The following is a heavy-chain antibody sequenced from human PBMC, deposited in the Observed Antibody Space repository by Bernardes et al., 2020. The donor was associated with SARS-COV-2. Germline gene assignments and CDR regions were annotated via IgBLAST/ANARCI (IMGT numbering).Heavy chain of an antibody. V-gene: IGHV3-11*01. D-gene: IGHD3-10*01. J-gene: IGHJ6*02. CDR1: GFTFSDYY. CDR2: ISSSGSTI. CDR3: ARDTITMVRGGGHYYYGMDV. Sequence: GGSLRLSCAASGFTFSDYYMSWIRQAPGKGLEWVSYISSSGSTIYYADSVKGRFTISRDNAKNSLYLQMNSLRAEDTAVYYCARDTITMVRGGGHYYYGMDVWGQGTTVTVSS.